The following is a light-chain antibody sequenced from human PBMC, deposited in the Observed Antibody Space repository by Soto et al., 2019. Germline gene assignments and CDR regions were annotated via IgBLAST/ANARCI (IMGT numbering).Light chain of an antibody. J-gene: IGKJ1*01. CDR1: QSLGTW. CDR2: DAS. Sequence: DITMTQSPSTVSASVGDRVTITCRASQSLGTWLAWYQHKQGKTPKLLIYDASSLESGVPSRFSGSGSGTEFTLTISSLQPDDFATYYCQQYNSYSPWTFGQGTKVDI. CDR3: QQYNSYSPWT. V-gene: IGKV1-5*01.